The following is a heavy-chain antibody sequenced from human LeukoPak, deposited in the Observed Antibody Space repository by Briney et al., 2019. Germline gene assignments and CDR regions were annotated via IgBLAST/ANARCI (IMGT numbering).Heavy chain of an antibody. D-gene: IGHD5-12*01. CDR2: IKQDGSEK. CDR3: AKAGRGYDWRFNAFDI. CDR1: GFTFSSYW. Sequence: PGGSLRLSCVASGFTFSSYWMTWVRQAPGKGLEWVANIKQDGSEKYYVDSVKGRFTISRDNAKNSLYLQMNSLRAEDTAVYYCAKAGRGYDWRFNAFDIWGQGTMVTVSS. J-gene: IGHJ3*02. V-gene: IGHV3-7*01.